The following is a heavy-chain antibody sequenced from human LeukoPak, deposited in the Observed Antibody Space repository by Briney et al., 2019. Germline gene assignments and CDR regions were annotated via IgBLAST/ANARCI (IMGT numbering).Heavy chain of an antibody. J-gene: IGHJ4*02. CDR3: LGSAALG. D-gene: IGHD6-25*01. CDR1: GFTFSRYW. CDR2: IKRDGGET. V-gene: IGHV3-7*01. Sequence: PGGTLRLSCVASGFTFSRYWMNWVGQAQGRGMEWVANIKRDGGETYYVDSVKGRFTISRYHAKNSLYLQMNTLRAEDTAIYYCLGSAALGWGQGTLVTVS.